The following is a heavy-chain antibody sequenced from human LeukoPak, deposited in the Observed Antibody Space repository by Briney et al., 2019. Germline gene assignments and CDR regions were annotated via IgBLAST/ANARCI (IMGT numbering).Heavy chain of an antibody. Sequence: PGGSLRLSCAASGFTFSSSSMNWVRQAPGKGLEWVSYISSGSSTIYYADSVNGRFTISRDNAENTVYLQMNSLRDEDTAVYYCASWEVPALMPQDFWGQGTLVTVSS. V-gene: IGHV3-48*02. CDR3: ASWEVPALMPQDF. CDR1: GFTFSSSS. D-gene: IGHD2-2*01. CDR2: ISSGSSTI. J-gene: IGHJ4*02.